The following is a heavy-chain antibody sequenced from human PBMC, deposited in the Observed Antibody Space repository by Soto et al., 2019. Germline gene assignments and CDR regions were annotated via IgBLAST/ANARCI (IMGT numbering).Heavy chain of an antibody. J-gene: IGHJ4*02. V-gene: IGHV1-69*02. Sequence: QVQLVQSGAEVKKPGSSVKVSCKASGGTFSSYPISWVRQAPGQGLEWMGRIIPILGIANYAQKFQGSVTITADKSTSTAYMELSSLRSEDTAVYYCASLATADTLDYWGQGTLVTVSS. CDR3: ASLATADTLDY. D-gene: IGHD6-13*01. CDR1: GGTFSSYP. CDR2: IIPILGIA.